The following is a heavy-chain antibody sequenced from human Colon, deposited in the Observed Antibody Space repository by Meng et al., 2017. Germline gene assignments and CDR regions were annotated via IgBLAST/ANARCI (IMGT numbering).Heavy chain of an antibody. V-gene: IGHV1-18*01. CDR3: ARLSMAYYYDSSGYKGWFDP. Sequence: QVQLVQSGAEVKKPGASGKVSCKASGYTFTSYGISWVRQAPGQGLEWMGWISAYNGNTNYAQKLQGRVTMTTDTSTSTAYMELRSLRSDDTAVYYCARLSMAYYYDSSGYKGWFDPWGQGTLVTVSS. D-gene: IGHD3-22*01. CDR2: ISAYNGNT. CDR1: GYTFTSYG. J-gene: IGHJ5*02.